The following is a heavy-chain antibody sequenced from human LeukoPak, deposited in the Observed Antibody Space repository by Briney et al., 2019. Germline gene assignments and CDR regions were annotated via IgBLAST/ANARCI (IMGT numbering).Heavy chain of an antibody. D-gene: IGHD2-15*01. CDR2: IYYSGST. J-gene: IGHJ4*02. CDR1: GGSISSSSYY. Sequence: SETLSLTCTVSGGSISSSSYYWGWIRQPPGKGLEWIATIYYSGSTYYNPSLKSRVTISVDTSKNQFSLNLRAVTAADTAVYYCARRAGGPTPYFHYWVQGTLVTVSS. CDR3: ARRAGGPTPYFHY. V-gene: IGHV4-39*01.